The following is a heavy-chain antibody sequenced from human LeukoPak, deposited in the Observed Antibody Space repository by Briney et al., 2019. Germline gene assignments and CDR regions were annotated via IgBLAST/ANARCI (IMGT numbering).Heavy chain of an antibody. Sequence: SETLSLTCGVYGVSFNGYYLTWIRQPPGKGLEWIGEITQSGTTNYNASLESRVTISVDTSKNQLSLRLTSATAADTAVYYCARADCTTISCPADYWGQGTLVTVSS. CDR1: GVSFNGYY. D-gene: IGHD2-2*01. CDR2: ITQSGTT. V-gene: IGHV4-34*01. J-gene: IGHJ4*02. CDR3: ARADCTTISCPADY.